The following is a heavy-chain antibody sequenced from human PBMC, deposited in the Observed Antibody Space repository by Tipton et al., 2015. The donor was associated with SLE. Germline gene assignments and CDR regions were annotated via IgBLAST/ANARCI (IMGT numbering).Heavy chain of an antibody. J-gene: IGHJ4*02. CDR3: ARSSPLTGYYFDY. CDR1: GGSISNYY. V-gene: IGHV4-59*01. Sequence: TLSLTCTVSGGSISNYYWSWIRQPPGKELEWIGCFYNSGSTNYNPSLKSRVTISVDTSKNQFSLKLSSVTAADTAVYYCARSSPLTGYYFDYWGQGTLVTVSS. D-gene: IGHD3-10*01. CDR2: FYNSGST.